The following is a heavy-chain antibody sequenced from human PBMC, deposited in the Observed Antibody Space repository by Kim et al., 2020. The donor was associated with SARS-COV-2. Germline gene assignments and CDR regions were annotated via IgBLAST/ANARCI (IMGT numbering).Heavy chain of an antibody. J-gene: IGHJ6*02. V-gene: IGHV1-69*13. Sequence: SVKVSCKASGGTFSSYAISWVRQAPGQGLEWMGGIIPIFGTANYAQKFQGRVTITADESTSTAYMELSSLRSEDTAVYYCARYDVVMDIVVVTANYGMDVWGQGTTVTVSS. D-gene: IGHD2-21*02. CDR3: ARYDVVMDIVVVTANYGMDV. CDR2: IIPIFGTA. CDR1: GGTFSSYA.